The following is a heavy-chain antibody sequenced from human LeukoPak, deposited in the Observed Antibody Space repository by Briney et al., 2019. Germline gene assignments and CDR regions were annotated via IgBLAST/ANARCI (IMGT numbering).Heavy chain of an antibody. CDR1: GFTFSSYS. Sequence: GGSLRLSCAASGFTFSSYSMNWVCQAPGKGLEWVSYISSSSSTIYYADSVKGLFTISRDNAKNSLYLQMNSLRAEDTAVYYCARGEGENWFDPWGQGTLVTVSS. CDR3: ARGEGENWFDP. V-gene: IGHV3-48*04. D-gene: IGHD3-16*01. CDR2: ISSSSSTI. J-gene: IGHJ5*02.